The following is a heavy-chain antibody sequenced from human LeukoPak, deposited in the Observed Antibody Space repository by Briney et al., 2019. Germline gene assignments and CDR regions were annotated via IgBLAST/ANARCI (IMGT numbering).Heavy chain of an antibody. J-gene: IGHJ4*02. Sequence: PSETLSLTCTVSGGSISSSSYYWGWIRQPPGKGLEWIGSIYYSGSTYYNPSLKSRVTISVDTSKNQFSLKLSSVTAADTAVYYCARRRGWLRGFDYWGQGTLVTVSS. CDR2: IYYSGST. V-gene: IGHV4-39*01. CDR3: ARRRGWLRGFDY. CDR1: GGSISSSSYY. D-gene: IGHD5-12*01.